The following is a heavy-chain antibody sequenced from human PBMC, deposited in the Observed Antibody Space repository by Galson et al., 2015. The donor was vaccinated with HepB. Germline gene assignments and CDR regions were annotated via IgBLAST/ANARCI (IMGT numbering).Heavy chain of an antibody. CDR3: ARVRLRYGVRGALDY. Sequence: TLSLTCTVSGGSISSSSYYWGWTRQPPGKGLEWIGSIYYSGSTYYNPSLKSRVTISVDTSKNQFSLKLSSVTAADTAVYYCARVRLRYGVRGALDYWGQGTLVTVSS. CDR2: IYYSGST. J-gene: IGHJ4*02. D-gene: IGHD3-10*01. CDR1: GGSISSSSYY. V-gene: IGHV4-39*07.